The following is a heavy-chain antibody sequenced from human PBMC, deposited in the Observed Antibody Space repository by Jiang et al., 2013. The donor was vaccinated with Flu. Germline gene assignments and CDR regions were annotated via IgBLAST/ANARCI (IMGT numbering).Heavy chain of an antibody. CDR1: GFTFSSYA. CDR3: ARSRSYDILTGYLY. V-gene: IGHV3-64*01. J-gene: IGHJ4*02. D-gene: IGHD3-9*01. CDR2: ISSNGGST. Sequence: QLVESGGGLVQPGGSLRLSCAASGFTFSSYAMHWVRQAPGKGLEYVSAISSNGGSTYYANSVKGRFTISRDNSKNTLYLQMGSLRAEDMAVYYCARSRSYDILTGYLYWGQGTLVTVSS.